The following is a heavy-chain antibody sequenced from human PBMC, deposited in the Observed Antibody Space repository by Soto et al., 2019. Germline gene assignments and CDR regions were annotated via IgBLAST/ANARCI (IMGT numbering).Heavy chain of an antibody. CDR2: VSGSGGRT. J-gene: IGHJ4*02. CDR1: EFTFSNYA. Sequence: PGGSLRLSCAASEFTFSNYAMSWVRQPPGKGLEWVSGVSGSGGRTNHADSVKGRFTVSRDNSKNTLYLQMNSLRAEDTAVYYCACLAWFGDPVPPFDCWGQGTVVTVSS. D-gene: IGHD3-10*01. CDR3: ACLAWFGDPVPPFDC. V-gene: IGHV3-23*01.